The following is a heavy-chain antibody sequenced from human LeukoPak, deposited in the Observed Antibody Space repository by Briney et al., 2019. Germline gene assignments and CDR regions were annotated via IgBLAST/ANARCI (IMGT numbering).Heavy chain of an antibody. CDR1: GFTFSSYG. CDR3: AKDLGYCSSTSCYGEYYYYGMDV. V-gene: IGHV3-30*02. J-gene: IGHJ6*02. D-gene: IGHD2-2*01. Sequence: GGSLRLSCAASGFTFSSYGMHWVRQAPGKGLEWVAFIRYDGSNKYYADSVKGRFTISRDNSKNTLYLQMNSLRAEDTAVYYCAKDLGYCSSTSCYGEYYYYGMDVWGQGTTVTVSS. CDR2: IRYDGSNK.